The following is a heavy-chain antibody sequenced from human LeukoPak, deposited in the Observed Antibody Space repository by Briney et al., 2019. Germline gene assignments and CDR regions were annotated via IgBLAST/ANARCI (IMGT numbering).Heavy chain of an antibody. CDR2: INHSGST. Sequence: PSETLSLTCAVYGGSFSGYYWSWIRQPPGKGLEWIGEINHSGSTNYNPSLKSRVTISVDTSKNQFSLKLSSVTAADTAVYYCASRVVVVPRDVWYYGMDVWGQGTTVTVSS. D-gene: IGHD2-15*01. CDR1: GGSFSGYY. V-gene: IGHV4-34*01. J-gene: IGHJ6*02. CDR3: ASRVVVVPRDVWYYGMDV.